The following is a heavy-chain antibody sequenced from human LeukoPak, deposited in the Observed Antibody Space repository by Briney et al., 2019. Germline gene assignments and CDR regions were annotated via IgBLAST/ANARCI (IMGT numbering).Heavy chain of an antibody. Sequence: SETLSLTCTVSGDSISTSNSYWGWIRQPPGKGLEWIGSIYYSGNTYYNPSLKSRVTISVDTSKNQFSLKLSSVTAADTAVYYCARHGERYSSSWYYFDYWGQGTLVTVSS. CDR3: ARHGERYSSSWYYFDY. CDR1: GDSISTSNSY. J-gene: IGHJ4*02. D-gene: IGHD6-13*01. V-gene: IGHV4-39*01. CDR2: IYYSGNT.